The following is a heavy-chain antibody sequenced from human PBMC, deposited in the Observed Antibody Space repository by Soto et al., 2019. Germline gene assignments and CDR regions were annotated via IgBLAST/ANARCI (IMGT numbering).Heavy chain of an antibody. CDR2: TYYRSKWYN. V-gene: IGHV6-1*01. Sequence: SQTLSLTCAISGDSVSSNSAAWNWIRQSPSRGLEWLGRTYYRSKWYNDYTVSVKSRITINPDTSKNQFSLQLNSVTPENTAVFCFERDRYYVFWSGYYTFHYWGQGTLVTVP. CDR1: GDSVSSNSAA. D-gene: IGHD3-3*01. J-gene: IGHJ4*02. CDR3: ERDRYYVFWSGYYTFHY.